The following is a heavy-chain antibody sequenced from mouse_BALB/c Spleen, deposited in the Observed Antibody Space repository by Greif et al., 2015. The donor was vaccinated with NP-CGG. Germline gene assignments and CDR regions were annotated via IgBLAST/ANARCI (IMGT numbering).Heavy chain of an antibody. CDR3: ARSGGKGAMDY. J-gene: IGHJ4*01. CDR1: GYTFTSYW. V-gene: IGHV1S132*01. Sequence: LVESGAELVKPGASVKLSCKTSGYTFTSYWIQWVKQRPGQGLGWIGEIFPGTGTTYYNEKFKGKVTLTIDTSSSAAYMQLSSLTAEDSAVYVCARSGGKGAMDYWGQGTSVTVSS. D-gene: IGHD1-3*01. CDR2: IFPGTGTT.